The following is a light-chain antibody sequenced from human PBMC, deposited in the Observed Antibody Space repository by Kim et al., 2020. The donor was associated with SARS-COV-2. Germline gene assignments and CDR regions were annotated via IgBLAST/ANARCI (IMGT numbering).Light chain of an antibody. CDR3: QKYNSVPLT. CDR1: QGITNY. Sequence: VSIGDRVTITCRASQGITNYLAWYQQKPGKVPMLLIYAASALQSGVPSRFSGSGSATDFTLTISNLQPEDVATYYCQKYNSVPLTFGGGTKVDIK. CDR2: AAS. V-gene: IGKV1-27*01. J-gene: IGKJ4*01.